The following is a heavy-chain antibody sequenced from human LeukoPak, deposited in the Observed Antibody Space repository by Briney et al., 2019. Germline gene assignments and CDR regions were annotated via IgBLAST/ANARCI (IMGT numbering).Heavy chain of an antibody. V-gene: IGHV3-23*01. CDR1: GFTFSGYV. Sequence: GGSLRLSCAASGFTFSGYVMSWLRQAPGKGLEWVSAISRSGGSTYYADSVKGRFTISRDNSKTTLYLQINSLKIEDAAVYYCTTEDIVLVVCAYDLWRKGTLVSVFS. D-gene: IGHD2-8*01. J-gene: IGHJ5*02. CDR3: TTEDIVLVVCAYDL. CDR2: ISRSGGST.